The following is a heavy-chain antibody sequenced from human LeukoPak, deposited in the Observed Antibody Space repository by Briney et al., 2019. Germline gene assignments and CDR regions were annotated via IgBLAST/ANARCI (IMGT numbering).Heavy chain of an antibody. J-gene: IGHJ4*02. CDR3: AREGLYYYDSSGYYAHY. CDR2: IGSSGSNI. D-gene: IGHD3-22*01. CDR1: GFTFSDYY. V-gene: IGHV3-11*04. Sequence: GGSLRLSCAASGFTFSDYYMSWIRQAPGKGLEWVSYIGSSGSNIHYADSVKGRFTISRDNAKNSVYLQMNSLRAEDTAVYYCAREGLYYYDSSGYYAHYWGQGTLVTVSS.